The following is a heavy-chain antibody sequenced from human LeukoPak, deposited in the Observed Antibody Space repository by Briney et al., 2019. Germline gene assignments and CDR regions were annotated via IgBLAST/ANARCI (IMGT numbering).Heavy chain of an antibody. CDR1: GDFITAYY. CDR2: VYYSGNT. J-gene: IGHJ4*02. Sequence: PSETLSLTCTVSGDFITAYYWSWIRQPPGKGLEWIGYVYYSGNTEYNPSLRSRVTISLEMSKHQFSLNLTSVTAADTAVYYCASNTATVFDYWGQGALVTVSS. D-gene: IGHD2-21*02. V-gene: IGHV4-59*01. CDR3: ASNTATVFDY.